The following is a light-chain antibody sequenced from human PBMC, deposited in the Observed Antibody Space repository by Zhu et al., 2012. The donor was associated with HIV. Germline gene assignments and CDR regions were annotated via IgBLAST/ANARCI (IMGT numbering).Light chain of an antibody. J-gene: IGKJ2*01. Sequence: EIVLTQSPGTLSLSPGERVTLSCRASQSVSRNYVAWYHQKPGQAPRLLIYGASARATGIPDRFGGSGSGTDFTLTINRLEPEDFAVYYCQQYGSLPHTFGQGTRLEIK. V-gene: IGKV3-20*01. CDR3: QQYGSLPHT. CDR2: GAS. CDR1: QSVSRNY.